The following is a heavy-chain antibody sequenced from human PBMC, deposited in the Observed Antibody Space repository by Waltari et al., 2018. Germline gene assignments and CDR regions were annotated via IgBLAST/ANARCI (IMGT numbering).Heavy chain of an antibody. CDR1: GFSFSTSR. V-gene: IGHV3-74*01. CDR3: VLYSSSFLGDC. CDR2: INTDGSIT. D-gene: IGHD6-13*01. Sequence: EVQLVESGGGLAQPGGCLRLSCAASGFSFSTSRMHWVRQAPGKGLVSVSHINTDGSITNYADSVKGRFTISRDNAKNTLFLQMNSLRAEDTAVYYCVLYSSSFLGDCWGQGTLVTVSS. J-gene: IGHJ4*02.